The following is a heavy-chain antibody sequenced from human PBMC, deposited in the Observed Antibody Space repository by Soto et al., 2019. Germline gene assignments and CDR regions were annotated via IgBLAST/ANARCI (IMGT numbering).Heavy chain of an antibody. J-gene: IGHJ4*02. CDR2: ISYDGSNK. CDR1: GFTFSSYG. Sequence: SLRLSCAASGFTFSSYGMHWVRQAPGKGLEWVAVISYDGSNKYYADSVKGRFTISRDNSKNTLYLQMNSLSAEDTAVYYCARELERVFDYWGQGTLVTVSS. CDR3: ARELERVFDY. V-gene: IGHV3-30*03. D-gene: IGHD1-1*01.